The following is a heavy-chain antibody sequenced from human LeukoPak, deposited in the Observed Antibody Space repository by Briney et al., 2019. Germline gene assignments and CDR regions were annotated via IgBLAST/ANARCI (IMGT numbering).Heavy chain of an antibody. Sequence: HWASVKVSCKASGYTFTSYGISWVRQAPGQGLEWMGWISAYNGNTNNAQKLQGRVTMTTDTSTSTAYMELRSLRSDDTAVYYCAREAAAPYYYYGMDVWGQGTTVTVSS. CDR3: AREAAAPYYYYGMDV. J-gene: IGHJ6*02. CDR2: ISAYNGNT. V-gene: IGHV1-18*01. CDR1: GYTFTSYG. D-gene: IGHD6-13*01.